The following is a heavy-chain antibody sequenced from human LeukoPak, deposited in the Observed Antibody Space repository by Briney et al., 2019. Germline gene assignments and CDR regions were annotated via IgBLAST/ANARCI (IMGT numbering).Heavy chain of an antibody. CDR1: GFTVSSNY. J-gene: IGHJ4*02. CDR3: VRLGPGAYYFDD. CDR2: ILAVGST. D-gene: IGHD7-27*01. Sequence: GGSLRLSCAASGFTVSSNYMGWVRQAPGKGLEWVSLILAVGSTYYADSVKGRFTISRDNSKNTLHLQMNSLRAEDTAVYYCVRLGPGAYYFDDWGQGTLVIVSS. V-gene: IGHV3-53*01.